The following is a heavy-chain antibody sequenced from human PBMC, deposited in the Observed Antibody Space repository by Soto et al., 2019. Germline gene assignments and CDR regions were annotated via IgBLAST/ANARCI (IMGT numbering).Heavy chain of an antibody. CDR1: GGSVSGSYYY. V-gene: IGHV4-39*01. J-gene: IGHJ4*02. CDR2: VFHTGFT. D-gene: IGHD1-1*01. Sequence: LSLTCAVSGGSVSGSYYYWAWLRQSPGKGPEWIGSVFHTGFTSYNPSLESRVSVSVDTSKSQFSLKLSAVTASDTAVYYCATSQKGYNWNYFDHWGQGALVTVSS. CDR3: ATSQKGYNWNYFDH.